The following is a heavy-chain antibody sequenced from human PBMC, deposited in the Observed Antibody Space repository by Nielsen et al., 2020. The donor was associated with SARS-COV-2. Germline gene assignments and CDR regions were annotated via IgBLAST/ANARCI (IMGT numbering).Heavy chain of an antibody. CDR2: IYYSGST. J-gene: IGHJ3*02. D-gene: IGHD6-6*01. V-gene: IGHV4-39*01. CDR1: GDSISSNAYY. Sequence: GSLRLSCTVSGDSISSNAYYWGWIRQPPGKGLEWIGSIYYSGSTYYNPSLKSRVTISVDTSKNQFSLKLSSVTAADTAVYYCARLGIAARLLYDDAFDIWGQGTMVTVSS. CDR3: ARLGIAARLLYDDAFDI.